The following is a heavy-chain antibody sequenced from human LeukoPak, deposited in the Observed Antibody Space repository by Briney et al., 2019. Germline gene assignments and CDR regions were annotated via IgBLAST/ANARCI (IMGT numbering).Heavy chain of an antibody. CDR1: GYTLTELS. Sequence: ASVKVSFKVSGYTLTELSMHWVRQAPGKGLEWMGGFDPEDGKTLYAQKFQGRVTMTEDTSTDTAYMELSSLISEDTAVYYCATEPRDFWFGELPQDWGQGTLVTVSS. J-gene: IGHJ4*02. CDR2: FDPEDGKT. CDR3: ATEPRDFWFGELPQD. D-gene: IGHD3-10*01. V-gene: IGHV1-24*01.